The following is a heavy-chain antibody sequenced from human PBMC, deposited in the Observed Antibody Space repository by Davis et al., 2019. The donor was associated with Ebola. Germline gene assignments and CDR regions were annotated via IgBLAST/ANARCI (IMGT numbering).Heavy chain of an antibody. CDR2: INPITGGT. CDR1: GYRFTSYY. V-gene: IGHV1-46*01. J-gene: IGHJ3*02. CDR3: AREGGRYYDSSGYVFDI. D-gene: IGHD3-22*01. Sequence: ASVKVSCKASGYRFTSYYMHWVRQAPGQGLEWMGIINPITGGTSYAQNFQVRVNMTRDTSTSNVYMELSSLRSEDTAGYYCAREGGRYYDSSGYVFDIWGQGTMVKVSS.